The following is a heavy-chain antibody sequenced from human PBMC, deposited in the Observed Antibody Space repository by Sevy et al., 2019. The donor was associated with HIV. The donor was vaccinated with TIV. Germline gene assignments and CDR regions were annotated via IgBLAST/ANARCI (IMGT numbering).Heavy chain of an antibody. J-gene: IGHJ4*02. CDR3: ARGRSRAARQDY. D-gene: IGHD6-6*01. CDR2: VNYSGNI. Sequence: SETLSLTCAVYGGSFSNYYWSWIRQPPGKGPGWIGEVNYSGNINYNPYLESRATISVHTSKNKSTLRLTSVTAADTAFYFCARGRSRAARQDYWSQGTTVTVSS. V-gene: IGHV4-34*01. CDR1: GGSFSNYY.